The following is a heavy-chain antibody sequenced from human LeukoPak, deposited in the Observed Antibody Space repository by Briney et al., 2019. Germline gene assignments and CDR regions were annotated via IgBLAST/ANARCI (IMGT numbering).Heavy chain of an antibody. CDR3: ARTCLRYSVNYYYYYMDV. Sequence: GASVKVSCKASGYTFTGYYMHWVRQAPGQGLEWMGWINPNSGGTNYAQKFQGRVTMTRYTSISTAYMELSRLRSDDTAVYYCARTCLRYSVNYYYYYMDVWGKGTTVTVSS. CDR2: INPNSGGT. CDR1: GYTFTGYY. D-gene: IGHD5/OR15-5a*01. J-gene: IGHJ6*03. V-gene: IGHV1-2*02.